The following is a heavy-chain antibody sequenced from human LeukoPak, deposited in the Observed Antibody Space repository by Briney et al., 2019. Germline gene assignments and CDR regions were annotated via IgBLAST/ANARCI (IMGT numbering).Heavy chain of an antibody. D-gene: IGHD1-1*01. V-gene: IGHV4-38-2*01. J-gene: IGHJ4*02. CDR1: GYSISSGYY. CDR3: ARSQANEGMGY. Sequence: SETLSLTCVVSGYSISSGYYWGWIRQPPGKGLEWTGSIYHSGRTYYNPSLMGRVTLSVDTSKNQFSLRLSSVTAADTAVYYCARSQANEGMGYWGQGALVTVSS. CDR2: IYHSGRT.